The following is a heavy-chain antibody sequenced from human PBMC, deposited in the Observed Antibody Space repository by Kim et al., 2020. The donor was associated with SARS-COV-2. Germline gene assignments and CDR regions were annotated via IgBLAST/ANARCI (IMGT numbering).Heavy chain of an antibody. CDR1: GYTFTSYG. D-gene: IGHD6-19*01. CDR2: ISAYNGNT. CDR3: ARDIPGVQIAVATISCDY. V-gene: IGHV1-18*01. J-gene: IGHJ4*02. Sequence: ATVKVSCKASGYTFTSYGISWVRQAPGQGLEWMGWISAYNGNTNYAQRLQGRVTMTTDTSTSTAYMELRSLRSDDTAVYYCARDIPGVQIAVATISCDYWGQGTLVTVSS.